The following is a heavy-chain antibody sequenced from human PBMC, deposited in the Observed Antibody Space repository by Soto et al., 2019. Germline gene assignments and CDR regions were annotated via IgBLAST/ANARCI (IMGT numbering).Heavy chain of an antibody. D-gene: IGHD5-12*01. J-gene: IGHJ4*02. V-gene: IGHV3-53*01. Sequence: GGSLRLSCAASGFTVSSNYMSWVRQAPGKGPEWVSVIYSGGSTYYADSVKGRFTISRDNSKNTLYLQMNSLRAEDTAVYYCARGFYSGYEMYYFDYWGQGTLVTVPQ. CDR3: ARGFYSGYEMYYFDY. CDR2: IYSGGST. CDR1: GFTVSSNY.